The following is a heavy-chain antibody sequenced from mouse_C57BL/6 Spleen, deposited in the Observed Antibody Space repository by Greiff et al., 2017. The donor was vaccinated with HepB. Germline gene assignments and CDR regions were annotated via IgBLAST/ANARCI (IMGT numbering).Heavy chain of an antibody. CDR2: IYPRSGNT. CDR1: GYTFTSYG. Sequence: VKLQESGAELARPGASVKLSCKASGYTFTSYGISWVKQRTGQGLEWIGEIYPRSGNTYYNEKFKGKATLTADKSSSTAYMELRSLTSEDSAVYFCARSPYSNWYFDVWGTGTTVTVSS. J-gene: IGHJ1*03. D-gene: IGHD2-5*01. V-gene: IGHV1-81*01. CDR3: ARSPYSNWYFDV.